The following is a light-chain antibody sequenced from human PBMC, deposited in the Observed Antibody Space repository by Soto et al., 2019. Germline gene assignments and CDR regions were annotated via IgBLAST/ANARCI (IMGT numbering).Light chain of an antibody. V-gene: IGLV2-14*01. CDR2: DVS. CDR1: SSDVGGYNY. Sequence: QSARAQPASVSGSPGQSITISCTGTSSDVGGYNYVSWYRQHPGKAPKLMIYDVSNRPSGVSNRFSGSKSGNTASLTISGLQAEDEADYYCSSYTSSSPHVVFGGGTKVTVL. J-gene: IGLJ2*01. CDR3: SSYTSSSPHVV.